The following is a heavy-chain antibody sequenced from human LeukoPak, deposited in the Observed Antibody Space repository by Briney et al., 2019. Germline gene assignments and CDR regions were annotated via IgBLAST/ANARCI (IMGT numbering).Heavy chain of an antibody. CDR2: IRRAIYGGTT. CDR1: GFTFGDYA. D-gene: IGHD3-10*01. J-gene: IGHJ4*02. CDR3: SRAVSGYFGLYYFDS. V-gene: IGHV3-49*04. Sequence: GGSLRLSCAASGFTFGDYAMTWVRQAPGKGLEWVGFIRRAIYGGTTEYAASVKGRFTISGDDSKTIVHLQMNSLKTEDTAVYYCSRAVSGYFGLYYFDSWGQGTLVTVSS.